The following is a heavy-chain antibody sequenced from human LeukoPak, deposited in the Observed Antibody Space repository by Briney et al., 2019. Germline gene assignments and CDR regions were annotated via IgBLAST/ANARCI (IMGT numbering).Heavy chain of an antibody. V-gene: IGHV4-34*01. CDR1: GGSFSGYY. Sequence: SETPSLTCAVYGGSFSGYYWSWIRQPPGKGLEWIGEINHSGSTNYNPSLKSRVTISVDTSKNQFSLKLSSVTAADTAVYYCARHGRRFLEWLNRAFDIWGQGTMVTVSS. D-gene: IGHD3-3*01. CDR3: ARHGRRFLEWLNRAFDI. CDR2: INHSGST. J-gene: IGHJ3*02.